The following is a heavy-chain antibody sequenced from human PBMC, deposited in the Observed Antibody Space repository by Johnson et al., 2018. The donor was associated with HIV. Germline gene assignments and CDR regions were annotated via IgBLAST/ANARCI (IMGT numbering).Heavy chain of an antibody. CDR2: IGASGGRT. V-gene: IGHV3-23*04. J-gene: IGHJ3*01. D-gene: IGHD1-26*01. CDR1: GLTFSNYA. CDR3: AKGDTVVGAKYAFDF. Sequence: VQLVESGGGLVQPGGSLRLSCAASGLTFSNYAMSWVRQGPGKGLEWVSAIGASGGRTFYADSVKGRFTISRDNSKNTLYLQMGSLRAEDMAVYYCAKGDTVVGAKYAFDFWGQGTMVTVSS.